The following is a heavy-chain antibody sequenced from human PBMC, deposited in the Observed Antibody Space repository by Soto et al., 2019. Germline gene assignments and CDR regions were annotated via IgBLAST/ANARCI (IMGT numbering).Heavy chain of an antibody. CDR2: INHSGST. Sequence: SETLSLTCAVYGGSFSGYYWSWIRQPPGKGLEWIGEINHSGSTNYNPSLKSRVTISVDTSKNQFSLKLSSVTAEDTAVYYCARVRVGATTGYYYYYGMAVWGQGTTVTVSS. J-gene: IGHJ6*02. V-gene: IGHV4-34*01. CDR1: GGSFSGYY. D-gene: IGHD1-26*01. CDR3: ARVRVGATTGYYYYYGMAV.